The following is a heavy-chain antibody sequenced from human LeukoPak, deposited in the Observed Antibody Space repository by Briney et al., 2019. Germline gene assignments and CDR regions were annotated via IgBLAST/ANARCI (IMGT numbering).Heavy chain of an antibody. CDR2: ISAYKGNT. D-gene: IGHD2-2*02. CDR3: ARGGEYCSSTSCYTKEDY. CDR1: GYTFTSYG. V-gene: IGHV1-18*01. Sequence: ASVKVSCKASGYTFTSYGISWVRQAPGRGLEWMGWISAYKGNTNYAQKLQGRVTMTTDTSTSTAYMELRSLRSDDTAVYYCARGGEYCSSTSCYTKEDYWGQGTLVTVSS. J-gene: IGHJ4*02.